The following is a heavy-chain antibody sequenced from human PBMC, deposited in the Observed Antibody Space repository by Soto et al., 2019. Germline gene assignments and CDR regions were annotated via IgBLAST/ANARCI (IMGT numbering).Heavy chain of an antibody. V-gene: IGHV3-23*01. CDR2: ISGSGGST. D-gene: IGHD4-17*01. CDR1: GFTFSSYA. CDR3: AKDLTFYGDPLYFDY. Sequence: EVQLLESGGGLVQPGGSLRLSCAASGFTFSSYAMNWVRQAPGKGLEWVSAISGSGGSTYYADSVKGRFTISRDNSKNTLYLQMNSLRAEDTAVYYCAKDLTFYGDPLYFDYWGQGTLVTVSS. J-gene: IGHJ4*02.